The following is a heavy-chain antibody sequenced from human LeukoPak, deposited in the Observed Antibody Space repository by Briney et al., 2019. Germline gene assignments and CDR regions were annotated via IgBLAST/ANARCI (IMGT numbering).Heavy chain of an antibody. CDR1: GGSISSYY. V-gene: IGHV4-59*08. CDR2: IYYSGAT. CDR3: ARSNARDGYNFGY. D-gene: IGHD5-24*01. Sequence: SSETLSLTCTVSGGSISSYYWSWIRQPPGKGLEWIGYIYYSGATNYNPSLKSRVTISVDTSKTQLSLKMTSMTAADTAVYYCARSNARDGYNFGYWGQGTLVTVSS. J-gene: IGHJ4*02.